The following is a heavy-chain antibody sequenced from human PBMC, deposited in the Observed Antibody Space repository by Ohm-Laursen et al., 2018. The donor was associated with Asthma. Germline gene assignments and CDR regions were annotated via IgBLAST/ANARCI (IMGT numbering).Heavy chain of an antibody. J-gene: IGHJ6*02. D-gene: IGHD6-13*01. CDR2: ISSTGGST. CDR3: AKDLYSSPLNYYYGMDV. CDR1: KFTFSNYA. V-gene: IGHV3-23*01. Sequence: SLRLSCAASKFTFSNYAMNWVRQPPGKGLEWVSEISSTGGSTDYADSVKGRFTISRDNSKNTLYLQMNSLRAEDTAVYYCAKDLYSSPLNYYYGMDVWGQGTAVTVS.